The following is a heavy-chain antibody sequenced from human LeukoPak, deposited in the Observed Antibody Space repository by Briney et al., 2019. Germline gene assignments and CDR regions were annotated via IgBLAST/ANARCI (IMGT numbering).Heavy chain of an antibody. V-gene: IGHV7-4-1*02. Sequence: GASVKVSCKASGYPFSAHFLNWVRQAPGQGLEWMGNIDTTTGNPRYAQDFTGSFVFSLDTSVSTAYLQITSLKADDTAAYYCVRGTPTPGMDYWGQGTQVTVSS. CDR3: VRGTPTPGMDY. D-gene: IGHD3-10*01. J-gene: IGHJ4*02. CDR1: GYPFSAHF. CDR2: IDTTTGNP.